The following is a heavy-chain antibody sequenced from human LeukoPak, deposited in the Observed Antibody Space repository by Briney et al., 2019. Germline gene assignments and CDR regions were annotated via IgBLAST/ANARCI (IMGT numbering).Heavy chain of an antibody. D-gene: IGHD4-17*01. CDR3: AKHMGDAAPPTAVTSDH. V-gene: IGHV3-23*01. J-gene: IGHJ4*02. Sequence: PGGSLRLSCTTSGFTFSSFGMSWVRQAPGKGLEWVSATTGGGGSRFYADSVKGRFTISRDNSKKTLYLQMDSLRAEDTAVYFCAKHMGDAAPPTAVTSDHWGQGILVTVSS. CDR1: GFTFSSFG. CDR2: TTGGGGSR.